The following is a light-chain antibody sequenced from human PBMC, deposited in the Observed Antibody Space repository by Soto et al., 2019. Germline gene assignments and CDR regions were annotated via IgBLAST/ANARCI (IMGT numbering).Light chain of an antibody. J-gene: IGLJ3*02. Sequence: QLVLTQPASVSGSPGQSITISCTGTANTIGYYNLVSWYQQHPGKAPKFMIYEVNKRPSGISARFSGSKSGNTASLTISGLQPEDEADYYCCSPAGGMTWVFGGGTKLTVL. CDR3: CSPAGGMTWV. CDR1: ANTIGYYNL. CDR2: EVN. V-gene: IGLV2-23*02.